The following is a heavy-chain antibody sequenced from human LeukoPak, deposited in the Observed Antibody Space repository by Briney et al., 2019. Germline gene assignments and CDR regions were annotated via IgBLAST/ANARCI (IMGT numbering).Heavy chain of an antibody. V-gene: IGHV3-48*02. CDR1: GFSLTDYP. CDR3: ATDQRYAFDY. CDR2: IRTTAEGAKYA. Sequence: GGSLRLSCATSGFSLTDYPMNWVRQAPGKGLEWISNIRTTAEGAKYAYYADSVKGRVTISRDDGKNTLYLHMNSLRDDDTAVYYCATDQRYAFDYWGQGIMVTVSS. J-gene: IGHJ4*02. D-gene: IGHD3-9*01.